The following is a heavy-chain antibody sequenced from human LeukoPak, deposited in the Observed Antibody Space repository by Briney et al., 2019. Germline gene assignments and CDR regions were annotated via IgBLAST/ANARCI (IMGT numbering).Heavy chain of an antibody. D-gene: IGHD4-17*01. Sequence: GGSLRLSCAASGFDFSSYGMHWVRQAPGKGLEWVAFIRYDGSNKYYADSVKGRFTISRDNSKNTLYLQMNSLRAEDTAVYYCAKSRPYGDYPKMGIDYWGQGTLVTVSS. CDR1: GFDFSSYG. CDR2: IRYDGSNK. J-gene: IGHJ4*02. CDR3: AKSRPYGDYPKMGIDY. V-gene: IGHV3-30*02.